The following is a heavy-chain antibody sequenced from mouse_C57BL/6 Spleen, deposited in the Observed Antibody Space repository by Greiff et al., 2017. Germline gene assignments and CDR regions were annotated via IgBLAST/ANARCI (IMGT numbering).Heavy chain of an antibody. CDR3: ARSSGYLAY. V-gene: IGHV1-61*01. CDR1: GYTFTSYW. J-gene: IGHJ3*01. Sequence: VQLQQPGAELVRPGSSVKLSCKASGYTFTSYWMDWVKQRPGQGLEWIGNIYPSDSETHYNQKFKDKATLTVDKSSSTASMQLSSLTSEDSAVYYCARSSGYLAYWGQGTLVTVSA. D-gene: IGHD3-2*02. CDR2: IYPSDSET.